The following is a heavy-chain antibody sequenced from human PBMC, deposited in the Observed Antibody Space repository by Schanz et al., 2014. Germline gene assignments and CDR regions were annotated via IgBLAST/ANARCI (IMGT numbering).Heavy chain of an antibody. J-gene: IGHJ4*02. Sequence: ESGGGLVPPGGSLRLSCAASAFIFRSYSMHWVRQSPGKGLEWVAVLSSDESRKFYADSEKGRFTISRDSSSNTLYLQVNSLRPEDTAVYYCAKDVDFWSGYYLDYWGQGTLVTVSS. CDR1: AFIFRSYS. V-gene: IGHV3-30*18. CDR3: AKDVDFWSGYYLDY. D-gene: IGHD3-3*01. CDR2: LSSDESRK.